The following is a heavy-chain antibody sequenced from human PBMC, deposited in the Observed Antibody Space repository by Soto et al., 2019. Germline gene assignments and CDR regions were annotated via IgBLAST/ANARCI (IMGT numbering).Heavy chain of an antibody. CDR2: IYPGDSDT. J-gene: IGHJ6*02. CDR1: EYTFSNSW. Sequence: GESLKISCEGSEYTFSNSWIGWVRQMPGKGLEWVGMIYPGDSDTRYSPSFQGHVTISADKSINTAYLQWSSLKASDTAMYYCASPSVVAFYYYGMDIWGQGTTVTV. D-gene: IGHD2-2*01. CDR3: ASPSVVAFYYYGMDI. V-gene: IGHV5-51*01.